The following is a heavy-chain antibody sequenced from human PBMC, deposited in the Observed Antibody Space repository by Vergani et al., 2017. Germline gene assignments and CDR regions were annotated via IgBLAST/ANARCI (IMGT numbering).Heavy chain of an antibody. CDR2: ISSSSSDI. CDR3: ARDSRPYSGYDSGGDLYYYYYGMDV. Sequence: EVQLVESGGGLVKPGGSLRLSCAASGFTFSSYSMNWVRQAPGKGLEWVSSISSSSSDIYYADSVKGRFTISRDNAKNSLYLQMNSLRAEDTAVYYCARDSRPYSGYDSGGDLYYYYYGMDVWGQGTTVTVSS. J-gene: IGHJ6*02. CDR1: GFTFSSYS. D-gene: IGHD5-12*01. V-gene: IGHV3-21*01.